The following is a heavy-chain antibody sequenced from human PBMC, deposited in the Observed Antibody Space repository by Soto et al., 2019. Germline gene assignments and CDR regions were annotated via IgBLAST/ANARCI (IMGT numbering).Heavy chain of an antibody. D-gene: IGHD6-6*01. J-gene: IGHJ4*02. CDR2: INPNSGGT. CDR1: GYTFTGYY. CDR3: ARGGLEYSSSIDY. Sequence: ASVKVSCKASGYTFTGYYMHWVRQAPGQGLEWMGWINPNSGGTNYAQKFQGWVTMTRDTSISTAYMELSRLRSDDTAVYYCARGGLEYSSSIDYWGQGTLVTVSS. V-gene: IGHV1-2*04.